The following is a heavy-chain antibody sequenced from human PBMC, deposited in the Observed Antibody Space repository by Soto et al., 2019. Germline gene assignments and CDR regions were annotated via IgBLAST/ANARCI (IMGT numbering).Heavy chain of an antibody. CDR2: IYYSGTT. J-gene: IGHJ4*02. Sequence: QVQLQESGPGLVKPSDTLSLTCAVSGYSISSSNWWGWIRQPPWKGLEWIGYIYYSGTTYYNPSPKSRVTMSVDTSKNQFSLKLTSVTAVDTAVYYCARREIQGPIDYWGQGTLVTVSS. V-gene: IGHV4-28*01. CDR1: GYSISSSNW. CDR3: ARREIQGPIDY. D-gene: IGHD1-26*01.